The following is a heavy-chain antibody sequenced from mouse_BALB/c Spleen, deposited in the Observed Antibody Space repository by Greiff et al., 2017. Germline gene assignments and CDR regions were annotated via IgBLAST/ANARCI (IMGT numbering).Heavy chain of an antibody. CDR2: IWRGGST. D-gene: IGHD2-1*01. V-gene: IGHV2-5-1*01. J-gene: IGHJ4*01. CDR3: AKGYGNSPYYYAMDY. Sequence: QVQLKQSGPSLVQPSQSLSITCTVSGFSLTSYGVHWVRQSPGKGLEWLGVIWRGGSTDYNAAFMSRLSITKDNSKSQVFFKMNSLQADDTAIYYCAKGYGNSPYYYAMDYWGQGTSVTVSS. CDR1: GFSLTSYG.